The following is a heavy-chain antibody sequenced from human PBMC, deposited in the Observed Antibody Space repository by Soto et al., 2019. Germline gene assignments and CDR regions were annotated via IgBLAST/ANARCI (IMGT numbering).Heavy chain of an antibody. CDR2: ISFDGNKT. D-gene: IGHD2-15*01. CDR1: GFTFSSYS. CDR3: ARDHCSRGSCYFPN. Sequence: PGGSLRLSCAASGFTFSSYSLHWVRQAPGKGLEWVAVISFDGNKTYYADSVKGRFTITRDNSKNTLYLQMNSLRAEDTAVYLCARDHCSRGSCYFPNWGQGTQVTVSS. J-gene: IGHJ4*02. V-gene: IGHV3-30-3*01.